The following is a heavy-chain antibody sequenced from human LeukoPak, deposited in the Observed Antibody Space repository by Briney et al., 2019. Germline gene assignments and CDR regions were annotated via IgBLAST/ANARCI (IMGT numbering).Heavy chain of an antibody. CDR1: GFTFDDYA. Sequence: TGGSLRLSCAASGFTFDDYAMHWVRQAPGKGLEWVSGISWNSGRIGYADTVKGRFTISRDNAKNSLYLQMNSLRAEDTALYYCAKDILSSTLTNWFDPWGQGTLVTVSS. J-gene: IGHJ5*02. V-gene: IGHV3-9*01. D-gene: IGHD2-2*01. CDR2: ISWNSGRI. CDR3: AKDILSSTLTNWFDP.